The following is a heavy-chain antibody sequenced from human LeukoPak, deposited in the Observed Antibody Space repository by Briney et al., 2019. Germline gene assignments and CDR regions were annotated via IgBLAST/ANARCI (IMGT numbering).Heavy chain of an antibody. D-gene: IGHD6-6*01. CDR3: ARDRTYSSSSVWFDP. V-gene: IGHV3-21*01. CDR1: GFTFSSYS. J-gene: IGHJ5*02. Sequence: NPGGSLRLSCAASGFTFSSYSMNWVRQAPGKGLEGVSSISTSSSAIYYADSVKGRFTISRDNAKNSLYLQMNTLRAEDTAVYYCARDRTYSSSSVWFDPWGQGTLVTVSS. CDR2: ISTSSSAI.